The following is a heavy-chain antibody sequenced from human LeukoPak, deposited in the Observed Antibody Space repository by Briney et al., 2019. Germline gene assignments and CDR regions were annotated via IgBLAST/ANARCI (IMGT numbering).Heavy chain of an antibody. D-gene: IGHD2-8*02. J-gene: IGHJ4*02. CDR1: GFIFSHYG. Sequence: PGGTLRLSCAASGFIFSHYGMNWVRQAPGKGLEWVSGLTSRSVTYYADSVRGRFSVSRDNSKNMVWLQMNSPRAEDTAVYYCATYRQVLLPFESWGQGTLVTVSS. V-gene: IGHV3-23*05. CDR2: LTSRSVT. CDR3: ATYRQVLLPFES.